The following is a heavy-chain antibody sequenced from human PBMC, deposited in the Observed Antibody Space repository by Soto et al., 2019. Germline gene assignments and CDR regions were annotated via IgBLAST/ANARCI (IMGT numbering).Heavy chain of an antibody. V-gene: IGHV3-23*01. CDR3: ANLGSVWC. Sequence: QLLESGGGLVQPGGSLRLSCAASGFTFSSYAMSWVRQAPGQGLEWVSSISGGAGGGSTYYTDSVKGRFSISTDNSESTLYLQTNNLRAEDTAVYYCANLGSVWCWGQGARVIVSS. J-gene: IGHJ4*02. CDR1: GFTFSSYA. D-gene: IGHD3-10*01. CDR2: ISGGAGGGST.